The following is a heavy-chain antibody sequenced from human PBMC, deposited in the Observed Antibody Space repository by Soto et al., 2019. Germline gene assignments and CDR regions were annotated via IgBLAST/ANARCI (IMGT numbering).Heavy chain of an antibody. Sequence: PSETLSLTCTVSGGSISSYYWSWIRQPPGKALEWIGYFFYGGTSNYNPSLRSRVTISGDTAENQLSLRLTSVTAADTAVYYCARISAYSSGWYTYYFDYWGHGILVTVSS. CDR2: FFYGGTS. CDR1: GGSISSYY. D-gene: IGHD6-13*01. J-gene: IGHJ4*01. CDR3: ARISAYSSGWYTYYFDY. V-gene: IGHV4-59*01.